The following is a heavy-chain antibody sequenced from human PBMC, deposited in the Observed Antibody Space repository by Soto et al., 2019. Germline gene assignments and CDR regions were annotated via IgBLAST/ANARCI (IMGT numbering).Heavy chain of an antibody. Sequence: SVKVSCKASGGTFSSYAISWVRQAPGQGLEWMGGIIPIFGTANYAQKFQGRVTITADESTSTAYMELSSLRSEDTAVYYCARDSQQQVVSLDYWGQGTLVTVSS. D-gene: IGHD6-13*01. V-gene: IGHV1-69*13. J-gene: IGHJ4*02. CDR2: IIPIFGTA. CDR1: GGTFSSYA. CDR3: ARDSQQQVVSLDY.